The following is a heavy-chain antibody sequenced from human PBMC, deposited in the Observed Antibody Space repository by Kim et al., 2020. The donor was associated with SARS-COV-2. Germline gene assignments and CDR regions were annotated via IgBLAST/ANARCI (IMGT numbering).Heavy chain of an antibody. CDR3: ARDRGDGYPSHPNWYFDL. V-gene: IGHV3-48*03. CDR1: GFTFSSYE. J-gene: IGHJ2*01. CDR2: ISSSGSTI. D-gene: IGHD3-10*01. Sequence: GGSLRLSCAASGFTFSSYEMNWVRQAPGKGLEWVSYISSSGSTIYYADSVKGRFTISRDNAKNSLYLQMNSLRAEDTAVYYCARDRGDGYPSHPNWYFDLWGRGTLVTVSS.